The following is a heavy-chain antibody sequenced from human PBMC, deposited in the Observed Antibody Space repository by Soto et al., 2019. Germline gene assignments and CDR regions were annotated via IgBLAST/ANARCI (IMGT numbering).Heavy chain of an antibody. D-gene: IGHD1-20*01. J-gene: IGHJ4*02. CDR2: IYYSGNT. CDR1: GGSINSGY. V-gene: IGHV4-59*01. Sequence: XETLSLTCSVSGGSINSGYWNWIRQSPGKGLEWIGFIYYSGNTNYNPSLRGRVSISLDTSRNQFSLKLNSVTAADTAVYYCAKAPDHITWRHFDNWGQGALVTVSS. CDR3: AKAPDHITWRHFDN.